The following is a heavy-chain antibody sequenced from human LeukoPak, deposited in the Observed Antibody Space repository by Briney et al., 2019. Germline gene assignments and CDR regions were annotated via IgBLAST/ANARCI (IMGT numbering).Heavy chain of an antibody. V-gene: IGHV3-66*01. J-gene: IGHJ3*02. CDR3: ATEMVRGAFDI. D-gene: IGHD3-10*01. Sequence: PGGSLRLSCAASGFTVSSNYMSWVRQAPGKGLEWVSVIYSGGSTYYADSVKGRFTISRDNSKNTLYLQMNSLRAEDTAVYYCATEMVRGAFDIWGQGTMVTVSS. CDR1: GFTVSSNY. CDR2: IYSGGST.